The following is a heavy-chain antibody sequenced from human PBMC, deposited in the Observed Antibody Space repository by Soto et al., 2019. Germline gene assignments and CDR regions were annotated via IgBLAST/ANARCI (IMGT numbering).Heavy chain of an antibody. CDR2: IIPIFGTA. Sequence: SVKVSCKASGGTFSSYAISWVRQAPGQGLEWMGGIIPIFGTANYAQKFQGRVTITADKSTSTAYMELCSLRSEDTAVYYCASNGRIADRPWYFDYWGQGTLVTVSS. D-gene: IGHD6-6*01. CDR1: GGTFSSYA. J-gene: IGHJ4*02. CDR3: ASNGRIADRPWYFDY. V-gene: IGHV1-69*06.